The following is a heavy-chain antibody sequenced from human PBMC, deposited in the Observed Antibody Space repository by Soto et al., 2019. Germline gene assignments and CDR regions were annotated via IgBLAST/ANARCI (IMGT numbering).Heavy chain of an antibody. Sequence: QVQLVQSGAEVKKPGASVKVSCKASGYTFTSYAMHWVRQAPGQRLEWMGWINAGNGNTKYSQKFQGRVTITRDTSASTAYTALSSLRSEDTAVYYCARDMGFGLSDYWGQGTLVTVSS. CDR3: ARDMGFGLSDY. J-gene: IGHJ4*02. V-gene: IGHV1-3*01. D-gene: IGHD3-10*01. CDR1: GYTFTSYA. CDR2: INAGNGNT.